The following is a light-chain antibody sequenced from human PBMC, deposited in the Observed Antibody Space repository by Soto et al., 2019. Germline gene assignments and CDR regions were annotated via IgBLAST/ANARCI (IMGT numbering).Light chain of an antibody. Sequence: DIQMTQSPSTLSASVGDRVTITCRASQSISSWLPWYQQKPGKAPKLLIYDASSLESGVPSRFSGNESGTEFTLTISSLQPDDFATYYCEQNNSYWTFGQGTKVEIK. V-gene: IGKV1-5*01. CDR3: EQNNSYWT. CDR1: QSISSW. CDR2: DAS. J-gene: IGKJ1*01.